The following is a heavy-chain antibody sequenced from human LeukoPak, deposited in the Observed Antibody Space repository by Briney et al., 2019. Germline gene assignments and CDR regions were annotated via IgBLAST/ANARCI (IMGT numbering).Heavy chain of an antibody. V-gene: IGHV1-8*01. Sequence: ASVKVSCKASGYTFTSYDINWVRQATGQGLEWMGWMNPNSGNTGYAQKFQGRATMTRNTSISTAYMELSSLRSEDTAVYYCARGRDVSSWFDYWGQGTLVTVSS. D-gene: IGHD6-13*01. CDR2: MNPNSGNT. CDR3: ARGRDVSSWFDY. CDR1: GYTFTSYD. J-gene: IGHJ4*02.